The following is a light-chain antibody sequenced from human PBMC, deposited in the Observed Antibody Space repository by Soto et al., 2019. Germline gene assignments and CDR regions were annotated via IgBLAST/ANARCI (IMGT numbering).Light chain of an antibody. Sequence: DIQMTQSPSSLSASVGDSVTITCRASQDISSYLNWYQQKPGKAPKLLIYAASTLHSGVPSRFGGSESGTDFTLTISSLQPEDFATYYCQQCYSTLFTFGPGTKVDFK. CDR3: QQCYSTLFT. CDR2: AAS. V-gene: IGKV1-39*01. CDR1: QDISSY. J-gene: IGKJ3*01.